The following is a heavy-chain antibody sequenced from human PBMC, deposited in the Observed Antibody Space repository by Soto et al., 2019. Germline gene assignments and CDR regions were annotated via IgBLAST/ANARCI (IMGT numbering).Heavy chain of an antibody. Sequence: SETLSLTCSVSGASVSSYYWSWVRQPPGKGLEWIGYIYYIGAYNYNPSLKSRVTISVDTSKNQFSLKLTSVTAAHTAVYYCARTPETRDWLDPWGQGTLVTVSS. CDR2: IYYIGAY. J-gene: IGHJ5*02. CDR1: GASVSSYY. D-gene: IGHD1-7*01. CDR3: ARTPETRDWLDP. V-gene: IGHV4-59*02.